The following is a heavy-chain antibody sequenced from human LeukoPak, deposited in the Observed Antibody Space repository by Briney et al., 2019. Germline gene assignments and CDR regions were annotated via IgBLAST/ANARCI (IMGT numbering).Heavy chain of an antibody. V-gene: IGHV3-48*02. Sequence: GGSLRLSCTGTGFPFSSYSVNWVRQAPGKGLEWVSYISGSSSIIYNADSVKGRFTISRDNAKNSLYLQMNSLRDEDTAVYYCARVEGGFDRWGQGTMVTVSS. J-gene: IGHJ3*01. CDR3: ARVEGGFDR. CDR1: GFPFSSYS. CDR2: ISGSSSII.